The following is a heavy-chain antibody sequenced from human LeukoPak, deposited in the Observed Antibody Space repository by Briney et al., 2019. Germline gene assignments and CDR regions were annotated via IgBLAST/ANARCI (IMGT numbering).Heavy chain of an antibody. J-gene: IGHJ4*02. CDR1: GFNFRYYA. CDR3: AKSLGATRGYFDY. Sequence: GRSLRLSCAASGFNFRYYAMHWARQAPGKGLEWVAFISYDGNKKHYADSVKGRFTISRDISKNTLYLQMNSLRAEDTAVYYCAKSLGATRGYFDYWGQGTLVTVSS. CDR2: ISYDGNKK. V-gene: IGHV3-30*04. D-gene: IGHD1-26*01.